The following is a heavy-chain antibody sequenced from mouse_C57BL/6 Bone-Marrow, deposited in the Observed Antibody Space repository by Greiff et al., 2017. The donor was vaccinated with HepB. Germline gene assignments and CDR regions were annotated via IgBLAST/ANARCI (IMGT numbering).Heavy chain of an antibody. D-gene: IGHD1-1*01. V-gene: IGHV3-6*01. CDR3: AREEFPYYGSFSIAY. J-gene: IGHJ3*01. Sequence: DVKLVESGPGLVKPSQSLSLTCSVTGYSITSGYYWNWIRQFPGNKLEWMGYISYDGSNNYNPSLKNRISITRDTSKNQFFLKLNSVTTEDTATYYCAREEFPYYGSFSIAYWGQGTLVTVSA. CDR1: GYSITSGYY. CDR2: ISYDGSN.